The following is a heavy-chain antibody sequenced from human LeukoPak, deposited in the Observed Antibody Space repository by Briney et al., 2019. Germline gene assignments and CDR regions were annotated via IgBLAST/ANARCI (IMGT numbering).Heavy chain of an antibody. V-gene: IGHV1-8*01. CDR2: MNPNSGNT. CDR3: ARGSPRVLRYFDRRSYYFDY. D-gene: IGHD3-9*01. Sequence: ASVKVSCKASGYTFTSYDINRERQATGQGLEWMGWMNPNSGNTGYAQKFQGRVTMTRNTSISTAYMELSSLRSEDTAVYYCARGSPRVLRYFDRRSYYFDYWGQGTLVTVSS. CDR1: GYTFTSYD. J-gene: IGHJ4*02.